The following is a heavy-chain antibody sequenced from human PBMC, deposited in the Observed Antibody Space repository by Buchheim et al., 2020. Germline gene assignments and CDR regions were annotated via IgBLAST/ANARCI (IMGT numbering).Heavy chain of an antibody. D-gene: IGHD2-2*01. CDR2: INSVSSTM. V-gene: IGHV3-48*02. J-gene: IGHJ4*02. Sequence: EVQLVESGGGFVQPGGSLRLSCAASGFTFSSYSMNWVRQAPGKGLEWISYINSVSSTMHYADSVKGRFTVPRDNVQKSLYLQMNSLRDEDTAVYYCARDRSSLIDYWGQGTL. CDR1: GFTFSSYS. CDR3: ARDRSSLIDY.